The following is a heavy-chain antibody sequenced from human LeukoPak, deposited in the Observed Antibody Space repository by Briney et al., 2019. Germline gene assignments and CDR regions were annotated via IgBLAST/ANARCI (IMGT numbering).Heavy chain of an antibody. J-gene: IGHJ4*02. D-gene: IGHD1-26*01. Sequence: PGGSLRLSCSASGFTFSSYAMHWVRQAPGKGLEFVSAISPNGGSTYYADSVKGRFTISRDNSKNTLYLQMNSLRAEDTAVYYCVKTLGSSREGFDYWGKGTLVTVSS. V-gene: IGHV3-64D*08. CDR3: VKTLGSSREGFDY. CDR1: GFTFSSYA. CDR2: ISPNGGST.